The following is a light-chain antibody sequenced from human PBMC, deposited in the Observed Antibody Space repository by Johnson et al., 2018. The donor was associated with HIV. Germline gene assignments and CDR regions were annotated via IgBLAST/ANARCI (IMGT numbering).Light chain of an antibody. CDR1: SSNIGNNY. Sequence: QSVLTQPPSVSAAPGQKVTISCSGSSSNIGNNYVSWYQQLPGTAPKLLIYYNNKRPSGIPDRFSGSKSGTSATLGITGLQTGDEADYYCGTWDSSLSAGVFGTGAKVPVL. V-gene: IGLV1-51*01. J-gene: IGLJ1*01. CDR3: GTWDSSLSAGV. CDR2: YNN.